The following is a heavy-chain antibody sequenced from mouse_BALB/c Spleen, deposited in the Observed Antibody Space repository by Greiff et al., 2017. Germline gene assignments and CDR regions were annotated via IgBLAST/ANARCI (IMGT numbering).Heavy chain of an antibody. CDR1: GYTFTDYA. Sequence: QVKLKESGAELVRPGVSVKISCKGSGYTFTDYAMHWVKQSHAKSLEWIGVISTYYGDASYNQKFKGKATMTVDKSSSTAYMELARLTSEDSAIYYCARSGSPFAYWGQGTLVTVSA. J-gene: IGHJ3*01. CDR3: ARSGSPFAY. D-gene: IGHD2-2*01. V-gene: IGHV1S137*01. CDR2: ISTYYGDA.